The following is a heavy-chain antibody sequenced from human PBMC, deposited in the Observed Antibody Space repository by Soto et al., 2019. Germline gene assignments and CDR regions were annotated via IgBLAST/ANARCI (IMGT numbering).Heavy chain of an antibody. Sequence: SETLSLTCTVSGGSISSYCCSWFRQPPGKGLGWIGDIYYSGSTNYNPSLKSRVTISVDTSKNQFSLKLSSVTAADTAVYYCASTYYDILTGYSRPAAAFDIWGQGTMVTVSS. V-gene: IGHV4-59*01. CDR2: IYYSGST. CDR1: GGSISSYC. CDR3: ASTYYDILTGYSRPAAAFDI. J-gene: IGHJ3*02. D-gene: IGHD3-9*01.